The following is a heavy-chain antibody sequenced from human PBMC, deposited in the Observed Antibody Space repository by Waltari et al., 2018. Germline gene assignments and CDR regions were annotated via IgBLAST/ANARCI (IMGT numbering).Heavy chain of an antibody. CDR2: ISGSGGRI. V-gene: IGHV3-23*04. D-gene: IGHD5-18*01. Sequence: EVQLVEWGGNLVQPGGSLRLSCAASGFTFSRYDMSWVRQAPGKGPEWVSSISGSGGRIDYADSVKGRFTISRDNSKNTLYLQMNSLRADDTAVYFCAIQYNYGFQYWGQGTLVSVSS. J-gene: IGHJ4*02. CDR1: GFTFSRYD. CDR3: AIQYNYGFQY.